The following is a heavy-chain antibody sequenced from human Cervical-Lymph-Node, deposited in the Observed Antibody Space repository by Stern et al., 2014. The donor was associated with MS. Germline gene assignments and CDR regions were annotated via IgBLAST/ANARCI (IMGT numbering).Heavy chain of an antibody. V-gene: IGHV3-9*01. CDR1: GFTFDDYA. CDR3: AKDRGATTTFIYFDY. D-gene: IGHD1-26*01. J-gene: IGHJ4*02. Sequence: EVQLEESGGNLVQPGRSLRLSCAASGFTFDDYAIHWVRQTPGKGLEWVAGISWNSGTMAYADSVRGRFTITRDNAKNSLYLQMNSLRAEDTALYFCAKDRGATTTFIYFDYWGQGTQVTVSS. CDR2: ISWNSGTM.